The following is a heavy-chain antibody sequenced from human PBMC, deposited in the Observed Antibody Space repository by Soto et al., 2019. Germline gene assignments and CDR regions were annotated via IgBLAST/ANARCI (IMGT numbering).Heavy chain of an antibody. D-gene: IGHD7-27*01. V-gene: IGHV3-74*01. Sequence: EVQLVESGGGLVQPGGSLRLSCAASGFSFSSKYMHWVRQISGKGLMWVSRINNDGSSTIYADSVKGRFTISRDNAENTVYLQMNSLRAEDTAVYSCARGDPLGDAFDFWGQGTMVDVSS. CDR1: GFSFSSKY. CDR3: ARGDPLGDAFDF. CDR2: INNDGSST. J-gene: IGHJ3*01.